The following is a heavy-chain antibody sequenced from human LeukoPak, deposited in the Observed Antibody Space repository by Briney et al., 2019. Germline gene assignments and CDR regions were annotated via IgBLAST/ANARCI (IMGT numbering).Heavy chain of an antibody. D-gene: IGHD5-24*01. Sequence: SETLSLTCTVSSGSISSYYWSWIRQPPGKGLEWIGYISYSGSTNYNPSLKSRVTISADRSKNQFSLKLSSVTAADTAVYYCARVREWLDPCGQGTLVTVSS. CDR3: ARVREWLDP. V-gene: IGHV4-59*01. CDR1: SGSISSYY. J-gene: IGHJ5*02. CDR2: ISYSGST.